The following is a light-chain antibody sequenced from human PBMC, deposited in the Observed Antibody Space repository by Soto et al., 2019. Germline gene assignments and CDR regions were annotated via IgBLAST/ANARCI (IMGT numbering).Light chain of an antibody. V-gene: IGKV3-20*01. CDR1: QSVSSSY. CDR2: GAS. Sequence: EIVLTQSPGTLSLSPGERATLSCRASQSVSSSYLAWYQQKPGQAPRLLIYGASSRATGIPDRFSGSGSGTDFTLTISSLQPEDFATHYCQQANSFPITFGQGTKVDIK. J-gene: IGKJ1*01. CDR3: QQANSFPIT.